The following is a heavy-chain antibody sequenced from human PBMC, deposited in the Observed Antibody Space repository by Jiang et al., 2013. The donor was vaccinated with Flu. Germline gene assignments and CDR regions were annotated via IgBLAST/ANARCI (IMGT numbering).Heavy chain of an antibody. J-gene: IGHJ5*02. CDR2: ISAYNGNT. D-gene: IGHD3-10*01. Sequence: QGLEWMGRISAYNGNTNYAQKFQGRVTMTTDSSTSTAYMELRSLRSDDTAVYYCARLWFGELGWFDPWGQGTLVIVSS. CDR3: ARLWFGELGWFDP. V-gene: IGHV1-18*01.